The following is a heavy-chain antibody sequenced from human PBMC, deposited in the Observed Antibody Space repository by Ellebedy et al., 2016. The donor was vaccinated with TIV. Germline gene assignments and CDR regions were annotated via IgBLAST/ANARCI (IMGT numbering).Heavy chain of an antibody. D-gene: IGHD6-19*01. J-gene: IGHJ5*02. CDR2: IFSNDEK. V-gene: IGHV2-26*01. CDR3: ARMDFDSGWYEH. Sequence: SGPTLVXPTETLTLTCVVSGFSLRSARMGVSWIRQPPGNALEWLAHIFSNDEKSCNTSLKSRLTISKDTSKSQVVLTMTNMDPVDTATYFCARMDFDSGWYEHWGQGTLVTVSS. CDR1: GFSLRSARMG.